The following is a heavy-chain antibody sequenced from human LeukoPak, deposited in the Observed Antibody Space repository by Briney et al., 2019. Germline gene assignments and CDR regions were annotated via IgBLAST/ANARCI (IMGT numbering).Heavy chain of an antibody. J-gene: IGHJ4*02. D-gene: IGHD6-13*01. CDR2: IKQDGSEK. V-gene: IGHV3-7*01. CDR3: ASEAAAAHDY. CDR1: GFSFDNRA. Sequence: GSLILSCAASGFSFDNRAMSWLRQAPGKGLEWVANIKQDGSEKYYVDSVKGRFTISRDNAKNSLYLQMNSLRAEDTAVYYCASEAAAAHDYWGQGTLVTVSS.